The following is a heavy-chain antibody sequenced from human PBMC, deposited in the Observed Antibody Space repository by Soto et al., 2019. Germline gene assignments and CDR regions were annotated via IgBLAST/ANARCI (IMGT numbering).Heavy chain of an antibody. D-gene: IGHD5-18*01. Sequence: GGSLRLSCAASGFTFSDSGMHWVRQAPGKGLEWVAIISYEGGNRYYADSVKGRFTISRDNSKNTLYLQVNSLGPEDTAVYYCARGDDRYGYSPLLWGQGTLVTVSS. CDR1: GFTFSDSG. CDR3: ARGDDRYGYSPLL. V-gene: IGHV3-30*03. CDR2: ISYEGGNR. J-gene: IGHJ4*02.